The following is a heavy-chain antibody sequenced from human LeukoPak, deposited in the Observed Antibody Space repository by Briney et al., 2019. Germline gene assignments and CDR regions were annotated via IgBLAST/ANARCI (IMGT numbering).Heavy chain of an antibody. V-gene: IGHV3-74*01. CDR2: INSDGSST. Sequence: GGSLRLSCAASGFTFSSYWMHWVRQAPGKGLVWVSRINSDGSSTSYADSVKGRFTISRDNAKNTLYLQTNSLRAEDTAVYYCARDVAGGYNLFDYWGQGTLVTVSS. CDR1: GFTFSSYW. J-gene: IGHJ4*02. D-gene: IGHD5-24*01. CDR3: ARDVAGGYNLFDY.